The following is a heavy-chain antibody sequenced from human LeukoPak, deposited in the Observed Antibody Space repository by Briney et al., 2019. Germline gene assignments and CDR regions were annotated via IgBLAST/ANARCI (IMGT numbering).Heavy chain of an antibody. V-gene: IGHV4-59*01. CDR1: GGSISSYY. J-gene: IGHJ4*02. CDR2: IYYSGST. CDR3: ARERFYGSGSRSLDY. D-gene: IGHD3-10*01. Sequence: SETLSLTCTVSGGSISSYYWSWIRQPPGKGLEWIGYIYYSGSTNYNPSLKSRVTISVDTSKNQFSLKLSSVTAADTAVYYCARERFYGSGSRSLDYWGQGTLVTVSS.